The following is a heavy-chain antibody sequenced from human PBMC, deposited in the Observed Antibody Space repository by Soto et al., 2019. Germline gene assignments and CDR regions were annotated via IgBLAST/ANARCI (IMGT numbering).Heavy chain of an antibody. Sequence: SVKVSCKASGGTFSSYAISWVRQAPGQGLEWMGGIIPIFGTANYAQKFQGRVTITADKSTSTAYMELSSLRSEDTAVYYCARDRRITMTPLNTGTDYWGQGTLVTVSS. CDR2: IIPIFGTA. CDR1: GGTFSSYA. CDR3: ARDRRITMTPLNTGTDY. D-gene: IGHD3-22*01. V-gene: IGHV1-69*06. J-gene: IGHJ4*02.